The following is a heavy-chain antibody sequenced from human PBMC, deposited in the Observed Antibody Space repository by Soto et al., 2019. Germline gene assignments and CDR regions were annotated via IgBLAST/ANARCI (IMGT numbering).Heavy chain of an antibody. V-gene: IGHV3-30*18. CDR2: ISHDAKNA. CDR3: VKTDGASGWGGDF. J-gene: IGHJ4*02. D-gene: IGHD6-19*01. Sequence: PGGSLRLSCAAAGFSFGNYGMHWVRQAPGEGLEGVALISHDAKNAYYADSVQGRFTISRDNSKRMLYLQMNSLRPEDSGIYYCVKTDGASGWGGDFWGQRTLVTVSS. CDR1: GFSFGNYG.